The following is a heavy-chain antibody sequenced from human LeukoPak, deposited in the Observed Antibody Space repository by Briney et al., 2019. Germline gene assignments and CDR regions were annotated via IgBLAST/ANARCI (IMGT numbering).Heavy chain of an antibody. CDR3: ASKSLVYGSGSYYNSGDDY. CDR2: INPNSGGT. Sequence: ASMKVSCKASGYTFTGYYMHWVRQAPGQGLEWMGWINPNSGGTNYAQKFQGGVTMTRDTSISTAYMELSRLRSDDTAVYYCASKSLVYGSGSYYNSGDDYWGQGTLVTVSS. J-gene: IGHJ4*02. D-gene: IGHD3-10*01. CDR1: GYTFTGYY. V-gene: IGHV1-2*02.